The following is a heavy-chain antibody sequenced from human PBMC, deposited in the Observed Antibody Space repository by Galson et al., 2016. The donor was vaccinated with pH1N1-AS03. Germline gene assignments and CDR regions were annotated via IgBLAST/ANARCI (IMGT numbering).Heavy chain of an antibody. D-gene: IGHD6-19*01. V-gene: IGHV5-51*01. CDR2: MYPANFDT. Sequence: QSGAEVKKPGESLKISCKASAYTFANYWIVWVRQMPGKGLEWMGIMYPANFDTRYSPSFQGHVTISADTSINTAYWQWSSLRASDTAMYYCARRISVTGREFDSWGQGTLVTVSS. CDR1: AYTFANYW. J-gene: IGHJ5*01. CDR3: ARRISVTGREFDS.